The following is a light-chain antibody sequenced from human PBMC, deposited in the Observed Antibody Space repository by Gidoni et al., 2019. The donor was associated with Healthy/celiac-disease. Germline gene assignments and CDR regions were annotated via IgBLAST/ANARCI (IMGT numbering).Light chain of an antibody. J-gene: IGLJ2*01. CDR2: GNS. Sequence: QSVLTPPPSVSGAPGQRVTISCTGSSSNIGAGYDVHWYPQLPGTAPKLLIYGNSKRPAGVPDRFSGSKSGTSASLAITGLQAEDEADYYCQSYDSSLSVVVFGGGTKLTVL. CDR3: QSYDSSLSVVV. CDR1: SSNIGAGYD. V-gene: IGLV1-40*01.